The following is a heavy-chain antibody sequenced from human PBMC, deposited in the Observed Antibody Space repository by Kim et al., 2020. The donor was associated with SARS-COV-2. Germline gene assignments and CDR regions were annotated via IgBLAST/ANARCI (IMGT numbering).Heavy chain of an antibody. D-gene: IGHD5-12*01. Sequence: GGSLRLSCAASGFTFSSYSMNWVRQAPGKGLEWVSSISSRSSYIYYADSVKGRFTISRDNAKNSLYLQMNSLRAEDTAVYYCARAGGYDPYYYYGMDVWGQGTTVTVSS. J-gene: IGHJ6*02. V-gene: IGHV3-21*01. CDR2: ISSRSSYI. CDR1: GFTFSSYS. CDR3: ARAGGYDPYYYYGMDV.